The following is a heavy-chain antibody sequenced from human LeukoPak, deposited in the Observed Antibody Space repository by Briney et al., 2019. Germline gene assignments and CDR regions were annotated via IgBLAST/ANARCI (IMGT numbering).Heavy chain of an antibody. Sequence: SETLSLTCAVYGGSFSGYYWSWIRQPPGKGLEWIGEINHSGSTNYNPSLKSRVTISVDTSKNQFSLKLSSVTAADTAVYYCARKQAGIHYFDYWGQGTLVTVSS. CDR3: ARKQAGIHYFDY. CDR1: GGSFSGYY. CDR2: INHSGST. J-gene: IGHJ4*02. V-gene: IGHV4-34*01.